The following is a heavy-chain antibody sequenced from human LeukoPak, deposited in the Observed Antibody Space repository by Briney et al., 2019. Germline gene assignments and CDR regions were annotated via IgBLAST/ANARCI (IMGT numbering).Heavy chain of an antibody. CDR3: ARVVAAADAFDI. J-gene: IGHJ3*02. CDR1: GGSISSSSYY. V-gene: IGHV4-30-2*01. Sequence: PSETLSLTCTVSGGSISSSSYYWSWIRQPPGKGLEWIGYIYHSGSTYYNPSLKSRVTISVDRSKNQFSLKLSSVTAADTAVYYCARVVAAADAFDIWGQGTMVTVSS. D-gene: IGHD6-13*01. CDR2: IYHSGST.